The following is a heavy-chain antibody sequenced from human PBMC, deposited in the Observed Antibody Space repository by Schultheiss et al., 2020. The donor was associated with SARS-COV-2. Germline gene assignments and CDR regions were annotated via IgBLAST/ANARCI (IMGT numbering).Heavy chain of an antibody. J-gene: IGHJ6*02. Sequence: GGSLRLSCVASGFTFSGSAMHWVRQASGKGLEWVGRIRSKANSYATAYAASVKGRFTISRDDSKNTAYLQMNSLKTEDTAVYYCTRHATSSGYDYYYGMDVWGQGTTVTVSS. V-gene: IGHV3-73*01. CDR3: TRHATSSGYDYYYGMDV. CDR2: IRSKANSYAT. CDR1: GFTFSGSA. D-gene: IGHD5-12*01.